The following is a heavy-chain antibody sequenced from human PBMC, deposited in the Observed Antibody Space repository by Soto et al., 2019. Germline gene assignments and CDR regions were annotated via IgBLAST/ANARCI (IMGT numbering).Heavy chain of an antibody. D-gene: IGHD3-22*01. J-gene: IGHJ4*02. CDR2: ISGSGGST. V-gene: IGHV3-23*01. CDR1: GFTFSSYA. CDR3: AKDPWYYDSSGPFDY. Sequence: GQALKISCAASGFTFSSYAMSWVRQAPGKGLEWVSAISGSGGSTYYADSVKGRFTISRDNSKNTLYLQMNSLRAEDTAVYYCAKDPWYYDSSGPFDYWGQGTMVTVSS.